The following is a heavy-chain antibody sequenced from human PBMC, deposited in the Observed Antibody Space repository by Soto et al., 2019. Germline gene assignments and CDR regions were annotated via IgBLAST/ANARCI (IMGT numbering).Heavy chain of an antibody. CDR1: GFAFSDEW. CDR3: LKGMDV. Sequence: EVQLVESGGGLVXPGGSLTVSCAASGFAFSDEWMNWVRQAPGKGLEWVANTNKDGSQKYYVDSVKGRFTISRDNAKNSLYLQMNSLRAEDTAVYYCLKGMDVWGQGTTVTVSS. J-gene: IGHJ6*02. V-gene: IGHV3-7*01. CDR2: TNKDGSQK.